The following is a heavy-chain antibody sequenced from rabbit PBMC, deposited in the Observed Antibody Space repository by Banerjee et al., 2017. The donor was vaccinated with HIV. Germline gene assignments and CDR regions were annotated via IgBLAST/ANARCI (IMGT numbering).Heavy chain of an antibody. CDR3: ARDSSGWGTTRLDL. CDR1: GFSFSSSYY. V-gene: IGHV1S40*01. CDR2: IYAGSSGST. Sequence: QSLEESGGDLVKPGASLTLTCTASGFSFSSSYYMCWVRQAPGKGLEWIACIYAGSSGSTYYASWVNGRFTISSHNAQNTLYLQLTSLTAADTATYFCARDSSGWGTTRLDLWGPGTLVTVS. J-gene: IGHJ3*01. D-gene: IGHD4-1*01.